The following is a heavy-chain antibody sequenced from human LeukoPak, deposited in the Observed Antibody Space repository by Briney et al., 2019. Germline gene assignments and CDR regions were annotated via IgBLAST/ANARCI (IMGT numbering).Heavy chain of an antibody. J-gene: IGHJ5*02. Sequence: PGGSLRLSCAASGFTFSTYGMHWVRQAPGKGLEWVALIRYDGSNKYYADSVKGRFTISRDNSKNTLYLQMNSLRVEDTAIYYCAKDVSSDFGGGFDPWGQGTLVTVSS. V-gene: IGHV3-30*02. CDR1: GFTFSTYG. D-gene: IGHD3-10*01. CDR3: AKDVSSDFGGGFDP. CDR2: IRYDGSNK.